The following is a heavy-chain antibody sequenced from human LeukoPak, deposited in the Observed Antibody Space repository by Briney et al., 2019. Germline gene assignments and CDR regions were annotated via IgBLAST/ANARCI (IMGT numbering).Heavy chain of an antibody. Sequence: SVKVSCKASGFTFTSSAVQWVRQARGQRLEWIGWIVVGSGNTNYAQKFQERVTITRDMSTSTAYMELSSLRSEDTAVYYCARFSMVGMSPNDYGGNSHYYYYGMDVWGQGTTVTVSS. V-gene: IGHV1-58*01. CDR1: GFTFTSSA. CDR3: ARFSMVGMSPNDYGGNSHYYYYGMDV. D-gene: IGHD4-23*01. J-gene: IGHJ6*02. CDR2: IVVGSGNT.